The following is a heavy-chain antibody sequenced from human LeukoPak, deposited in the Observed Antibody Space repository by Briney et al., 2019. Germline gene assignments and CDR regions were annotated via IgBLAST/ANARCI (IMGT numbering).Heavy chain of an antibody. Sequence: ASVKVSCKASGYTFTSYGISWVRQAPGQGLEWMGWISAYNGNTNYAQKLQGRVTMTTDTSTSTAYMELRSLRSDDTAVYYCAREVGDGYNSYYFDYWGQGTLVTVSS. CDR2: ISAYNGNT. V-gene: IGHV1-18*01. CDR1: GYTFTSYG. D-gene: IGHD5-24*01. J-gene: IGHJ4*02. CDR3: AREVGDGYNSYYFDY.